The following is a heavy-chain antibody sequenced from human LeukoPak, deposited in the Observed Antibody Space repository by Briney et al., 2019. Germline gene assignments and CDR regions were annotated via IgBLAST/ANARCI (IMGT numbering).Heavy chain of an antibody. CDR2: IYYNGYT. J-gene: IGHJ5*02. V-gene: IGHV4-59*01. D-gene: IGHD2-21*02. Sequence: PSETLSLTRSVSGGSISTNYWSWIRQPPGKGLEWIGYIYYNGYTNFNPSLESRLTISVDTSKSQFSLKLRSVTAADTAVYYCARVMVTNYWFDPWGQGILVTVSS. CDR3: ARVMVTNYWFDP. CDR1: GGSISTNY.